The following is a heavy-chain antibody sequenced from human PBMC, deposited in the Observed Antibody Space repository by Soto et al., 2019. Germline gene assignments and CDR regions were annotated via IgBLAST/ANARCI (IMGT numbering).Heavy chain of an antibody. CDR3: ARIAAGY. CDR2: INHSGST. CDR1: GGSFSGYY. D-gene: IGHD6-25*01. V-gene: IGHV4-34*01. J-gene: IGHJ4*02. Sequence: SETLSLTCAVYGGSFSGYYWSWIRQPPGKGLEWIGEINHSGSTNYNPSLKSRVTISVDTSKNQFSLRLSSVTAADTAVYYCARIAAGYWGQGTLVTVSS.